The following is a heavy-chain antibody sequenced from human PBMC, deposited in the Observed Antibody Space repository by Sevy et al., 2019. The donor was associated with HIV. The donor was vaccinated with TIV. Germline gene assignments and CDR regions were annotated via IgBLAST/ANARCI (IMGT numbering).Heavy chain of an antibody. J-gene: IGHJ4*02. CDR2: ISYTGTT. V-gene: IGHV4-59*08. Sequence: SETLSLTCTVSGGSISTYYWSWIRQPPGKGLEWIGEISYTGTTNYNPSLQSRVTLSVDTSRNQFSLTLSSVTAADTAFYYCARQGTRGSNPIWGQGTLVTVSS. CDR1: GGSISTYY. CDR3: ARQGTRGSNPI. D-gene: IGHD1-26*01.